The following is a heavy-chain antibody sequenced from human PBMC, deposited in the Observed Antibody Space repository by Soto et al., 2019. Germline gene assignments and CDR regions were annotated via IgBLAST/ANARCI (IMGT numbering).Heavy chain of an antibody. V-gene: IGHV1-2*02. CDR3: ARGLGFGVVYGMDV. CDR2: INPNSGGT. D-gene: IGHD3-3*01. Sequence: ASVKVSCKASGYTFTGYYMHWVRQAPGQGLEWMGWINPNSGGTNYAQKFQGRVTMTRDTSISTAYMELSRLRSDDTAVYYCARGLGFGVVYGMDVWGQGTTVTVSS. CDR1: GYTFTGYY. J-gene: IGHJ6*02.